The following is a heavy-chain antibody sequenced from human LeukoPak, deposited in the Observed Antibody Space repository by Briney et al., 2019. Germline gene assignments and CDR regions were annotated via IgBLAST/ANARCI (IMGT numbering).Heavy chain of an antibody. Sequence: SETLSLTCAVYGGSFSGYYWSWIRQPPGKGLEWIGEINHSGSTNYNPSLKSRVTISVDTSKNQFSLKLSSVTAADTAVYYCARPGYSGYDSDYWGQGTLVTVSS. D-gene: IGHD5-12*01. CDR3: ARPGYSGYDSDY. J-gene: IGHJ4*02. CDR1: GGSFSGYY. CDR2: INHSGST. V-gene: IGHV4-34*01.